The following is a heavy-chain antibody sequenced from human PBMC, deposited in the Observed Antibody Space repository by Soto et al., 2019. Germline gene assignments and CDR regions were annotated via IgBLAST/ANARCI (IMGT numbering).Heavy chain of an antibody. CDR1: GGSISDFY. CDR3: ARGGGYDFRSSQATHIDV. D-gene: IGHD3-3*01. CDR2: LYYTGST. Sequence: SETLSLTCNVSGGSISDFYWSWIRQSPGKRLEWIGYLYYTGSTSYNPALKSRVTISLDTSKNQFSLKVRSVTAADTAVYYCARGGGYDFRSSQATHIDVWGQGTTVTSP. J-gene: IGHJ6*02. V-gene: IGHV4-59*01.